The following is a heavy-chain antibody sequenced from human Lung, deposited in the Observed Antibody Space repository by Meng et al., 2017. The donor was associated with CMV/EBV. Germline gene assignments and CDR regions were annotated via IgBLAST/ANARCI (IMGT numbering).Heavy chain of an antibody. V-gene: IGHV1-69*02. Sequence: SXXVSXKTSGGTFSSYTISWVRQAPGQGLEWMGRIIPILGIASYSQKFQGRVTITADKSTSTAYMELSSLRSGDTAVYYCAKWGWGALYGGMDVWGQGTTVTVSS. D-gene: IGHD3-16*01. CDR2: IIPILGIA. CDR1: GGTFSSYT. CDR3: AKWGWGALYGGMDV. J-gene: IGHJ6*02.